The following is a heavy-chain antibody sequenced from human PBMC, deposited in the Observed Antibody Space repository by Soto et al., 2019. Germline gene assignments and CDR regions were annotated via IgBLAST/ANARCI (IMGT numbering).Heavy chain of an antibody. CDR3: AKDSSTTAAGHFDY. D-gene: IGHD6-13*01. CDR1: GFTFDDYT. J-gene: IGHJ4*02. V-gene: IGHV3-43*01. CDR2: ISWDGGST. Sequence: GGSLRLSCAASGFTFDDYTMHWVRQAPGKGLEWVSLISWDGGSTYYADSVKGRFTISRDNSKNSLYLQMNSLRTEDTALYYCAKDSSTTAAGHFDYWGQGTLVTVSS.